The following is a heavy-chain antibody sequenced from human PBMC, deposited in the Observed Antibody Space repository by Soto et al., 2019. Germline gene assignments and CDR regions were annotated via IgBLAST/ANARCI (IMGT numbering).Heavy chain of an antibody. D-gene: IGHD1-1*01. J-gene: IGHJ4*02. CDR2: ISYDGRNQ. CDR1: GFTFSNYI. Sequence: PGGSLRLSCVASGFTFSNYIMHWVRQAPGKGLEWVAVISYDGRNQYYADSVKGRFTISRDNSKNTLYVQMNSLGAEDTAVYYCAKNRLDFGHSYSPLHYWGQGTLVTVSS. V-gene: IGHV3-30*18. CDR3: AKNRLDFGHSYSPLHY.